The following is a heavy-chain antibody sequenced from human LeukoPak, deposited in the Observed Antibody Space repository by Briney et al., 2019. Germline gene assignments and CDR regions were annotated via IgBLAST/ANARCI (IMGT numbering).Heavy chain of an antibody. Sequence: PSQTLSLTCAISGDSVSSNSAAWNWIRQSPSRGLEWLGRTYYRSKWYNDYAVSVKSRITINPDTSKNQFSLKLSSVTAADTAVYYCARRYGSGSYSDYWGQGTLVTVSS. D-gene: IGHD3-10*01. CDR3: ARRYGSGSYSDY. V-gene: IGHV6-1*01. J-gene: IGHJ4*02. CDR1: GDSVSSNSAA. CDR2: TYYRSKWYN.